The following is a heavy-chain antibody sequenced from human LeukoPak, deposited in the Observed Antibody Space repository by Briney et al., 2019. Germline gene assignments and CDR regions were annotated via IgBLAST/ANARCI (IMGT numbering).Heavy chain of an antibody. Sequence: PSETLSLTCTVSGYSISSGYYWGWIRQPPGKGLEWIGSIYHSGSTYYNPSLKSRVTISVDTSKNQFSLKQNSVTAADTAVYYCARSLSSGWFPFDYWGQGTLVTVSS. J-gene: IGHJ4*02. CDR2: IYHSGST. D-gene: IGHD6-19*01. CDR1: GYSISSGYY. V-gene: IGHV4-38-2*02. CDR3: ARSLSSGWFPFDY.